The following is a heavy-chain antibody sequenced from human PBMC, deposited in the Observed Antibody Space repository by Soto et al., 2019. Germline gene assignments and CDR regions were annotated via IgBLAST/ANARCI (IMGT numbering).Heavy chain of an antibody. CDR3: ARGESSIWYSLDY. D-gene: IGHD6-13*01. J-gene: IGHJ4*02. CDR1: GYTFTSYA. Sequence: QVQLVQSGAEVKKPGASVKVSCKASGYTFTSYAMHWVRQAPGPRLEWMGWINAGNGNTKYSQKFQGRVTITRDTASSTAYMELSSLRSEDTAVYYCARGESSIWYSLDYWGQGTLVTVSS. V-gene: IGHV1-3*01. CDR2: INAGNGNT.